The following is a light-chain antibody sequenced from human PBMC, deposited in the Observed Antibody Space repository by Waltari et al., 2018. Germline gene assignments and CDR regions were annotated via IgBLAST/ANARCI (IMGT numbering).Light chain of an antibody. V-gene: IGKV4-1*01. J-gene: IGKJ2*01. CDR3: QQYYSTPL. CDR1: QSVLYSSNNKNY. CDR2: WAS. Sequence: DIVMTQSPDSLAVSLGERATINCKSSQSVLYSSNNKNYLAWYQQKPGQPPKLLIYWASIRESGVPDRVSGSGSGTDFTLTISSLQAEDVAVYYCQQYYSTPLFGQGTKLEIK.